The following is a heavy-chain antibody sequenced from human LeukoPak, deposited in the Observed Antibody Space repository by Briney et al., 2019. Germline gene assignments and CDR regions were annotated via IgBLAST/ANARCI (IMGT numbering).Heavy chain of an antibody. Sequence: ASVKVSCKASGYTFTSYAMHWVRQAPGQRLEWMGWINAGNGNTKYSQKFQGRVTITRDTSASTAYMELSSLRSEDTAVYYCARYVGATDAFDIWGQGTVVTVSS. J-gene: IGHJ3*02. CDR1: GYTFTSYA. D-gene: IGHD1-26*01. V-gene: IGHV1-3*01. CDR2: INAGNGNT. CDR3: ARYVGATDAFDI.